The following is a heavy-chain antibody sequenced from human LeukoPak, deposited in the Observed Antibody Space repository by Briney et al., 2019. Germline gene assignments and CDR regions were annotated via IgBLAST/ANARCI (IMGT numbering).Heavy chain of an antibody. Sequence: GGSLRLSCAASGFTFSSYSMNWVRQAPGKGLEWVSSCSSSSSYIYYADSVKGRFTISRDNAKNSLYLQMNSLRAEDTAVYYCARVGRAAATYYYYMDVWGKGTTVTVSS. CDR2: CSSSSSYI. CDR3: ARVGRAAATYYYYMDV. D-gene: IGHD6-13*01. V-gene: IGHV3-21*01. J-gene: IGHJ6*03. CDR1: GFTFSSYS.